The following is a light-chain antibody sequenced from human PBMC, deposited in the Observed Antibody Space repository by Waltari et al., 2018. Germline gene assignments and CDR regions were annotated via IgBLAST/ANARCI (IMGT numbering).Light chain of an antibody. J-gene: IGLJ1*01. CDR3: CSYASTDSYV. Sequence: QSALTQPASVSGSPGQSITIPCTGTSRDVGSYNAVPWYQNHPGKAPKLLIYEVTKRPSGISYRFSGSKSGNTASLTISGLQAEDEADYYCCSYASTDSYVFGTGTKVTVL. CDR2: EVT. CDR1: SRDVGSYNA. V-gene: IGLV2-23*02.